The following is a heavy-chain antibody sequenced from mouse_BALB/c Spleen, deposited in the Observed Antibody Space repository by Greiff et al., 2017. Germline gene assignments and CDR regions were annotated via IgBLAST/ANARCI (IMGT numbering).Heavy chain of an antibody. V-gene: IGHV5-6-5*01. J-gene: IGHJ4*01. CDR2: ISSGGST. CDR3: ARDGNYGYYAMDY. Sequence: EVKLMESGGGLVKPGGSLKLSCAASGFTFSSYAMSWVRQTPEKRLEWVASISSGGSTYYPDSVKGRFTISRDNARNTLFLQMTSLRSEDTAMYYCARDGNYGYYAMDYWGQGTSVTVSS. CDR1: GFTFSSYA. D-gene: IGHD2-1*01.